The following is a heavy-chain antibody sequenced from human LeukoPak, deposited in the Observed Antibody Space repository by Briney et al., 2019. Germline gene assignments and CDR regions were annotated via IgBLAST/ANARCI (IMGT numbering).Heavy chain of an antibody. CDR3: ARGWCPHCHGMGD. J-gene: IGHJ6*04. Sequence: GGSLRLSCTASGFTFSSYWMTWVRQAPGKGLEWVANIQQDGSEKYYVDSVRGRFTISRDNAENLLYLQMDSLRAEDTAFYFCARGWCPHCHGMGDGGKGTTVTVS. CDR2: IQQDGSEK. V-gene: IGHV3-7*03. D-gene: IGHD2-8*02. CDR1: GFTFSSYW.